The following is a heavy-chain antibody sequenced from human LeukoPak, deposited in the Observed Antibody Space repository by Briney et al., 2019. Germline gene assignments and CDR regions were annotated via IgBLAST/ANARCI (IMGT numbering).Heavy chain of an antibody. J-gene: IGHJ2*01. CDR1: GGSISSYY. Sequence: SETLSLTCTVSGGSISSYYWSWIRQPPGKGLEWIGYIYYSGSTNYNPSLKSRVTISVDTSKNQFSLKLSSVTAADTAVYYCARDYRASGYFDLWGRGTLVTVSS. D-gene: IGHD1-14*01. CDR2: IYYSGST. CDR3: ARDYRASGYFDL. V-gene: IGHV4-59*01.